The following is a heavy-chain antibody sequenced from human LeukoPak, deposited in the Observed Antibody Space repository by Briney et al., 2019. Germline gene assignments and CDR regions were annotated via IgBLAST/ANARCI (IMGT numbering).Heavy chain of an antibody. V-gene: IGHV3-23*01. CDR3: AKDSESGITMIVVVFDY. D-gene: IGHD3-22*01. Sequence: GGSLRLSCAASGFTFSSYAMSWVRQAPGKGLEWVSAISGSGGSTYYADSVKGRFTISRDNSKNTLYLQMNRLRAEDTAVYYCAKDSESGITMIVVVFDYWGQGTLVTVSS. CDR1: GFTFSSYA. CDR2: ISGSGGST. J-gene: IGHJ4*02.